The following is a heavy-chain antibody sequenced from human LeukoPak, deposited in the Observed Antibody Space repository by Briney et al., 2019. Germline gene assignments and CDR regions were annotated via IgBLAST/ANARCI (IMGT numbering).Heavy chain of an antibody. Sequence: ASVKVSCKASGYTFNSYGISWVRQAPGQGLEWMGWITAYNGHTNYAQRLRGRVTMTTDTSTSTAYMELRRLRSDDTAVYYCARDAGIAVAGTFWYFDYWGQGTLVTVSS. V-gene: IGHV1-18*01. CDR2: ITAYNGHT. J-gene: IGHJ4*02. CDR1: GYTFNSYG. CDR3: ARDAGIAVAGTFWYFDY. D-gene: IGHD6-19*01.